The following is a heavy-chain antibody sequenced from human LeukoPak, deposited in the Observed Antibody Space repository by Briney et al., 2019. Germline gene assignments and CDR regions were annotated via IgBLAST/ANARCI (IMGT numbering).Heavy chain of an antibody. CDR3: AKSALVLMVYADIDY. Sequence: GGSLRLSCAASGFTFSSYEMNWVRQAPGKGLEWVSGISWNSGSIGYADSVKGRFTISRDNAKNSLYLQMNSLRAEDTALYYCAKSALVLMVYADIDYWGQGTLVTVSS. J-gene: IGHJ4*02. D-gene: IGHD2-8*01. V-gene: IGHV3-9*01. CDR1: GFTFSSYE. CDR2: ISWNSGSI.